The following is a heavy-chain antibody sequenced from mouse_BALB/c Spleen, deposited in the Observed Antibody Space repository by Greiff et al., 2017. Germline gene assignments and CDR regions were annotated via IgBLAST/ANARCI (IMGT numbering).Heavy chain of an antibody. CDR2: IWSGGST. CDR1: GFSLTSYG. J-gene: IGHJ4*01. D-gene: IGHD2-10*02. V-gene: IGHV2-2*02. Sequence: QVQLKESGPGLVQPSQSLSITCTVSGFSLTSYGVHWVRQSPGKGLEWLGVIWSGGSTDYNAAFISRLSISKDNSKSQVFFKMNSLQANDTAIYYCARKLYGNYVKYAMDYWGQGTSVTVSS. CDR3: ARKLYGNYVKYAMDY.